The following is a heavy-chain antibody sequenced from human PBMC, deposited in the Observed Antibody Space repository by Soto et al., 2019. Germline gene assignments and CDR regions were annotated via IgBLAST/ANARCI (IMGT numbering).Heavy chain of an antibody. Sequence: XAILSLTCAVYGGSFSGYYWSWIRQPPGKGLEWIGEINHSGSTNYNPSLKSRVTISVDTSKNQFSLKLSSVTAADTAVYYCARGKGSASHYYYGMDVWGQGTTVTVSS. V-gene: IGHV4-34*01. CDR3: ARGKGSASHYYYGMDV. CDR2: INHSGST. CDR1: GGSFSGYY. J-gene: IGHJ6*02.